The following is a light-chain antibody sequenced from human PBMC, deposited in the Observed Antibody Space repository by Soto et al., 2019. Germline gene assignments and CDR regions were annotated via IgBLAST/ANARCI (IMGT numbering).Light chain of an antibody. V-gene: IGLV2-14*01. CDR2: EVT. CDR3: SSYAGSNNLV. CDR1: SSDIDTYNY. J-gene: IGLJ2*01. Sequence: QSALTQPASVSGSPGQSITISCTGTSSDIDTYNYVSWYQQHPGKAPKLIIYEVTNRPSGVSNRFSGSKSGDTASLTISGLRAEDEADYYCSSYAGSNNLVFGGGTKLTVL.